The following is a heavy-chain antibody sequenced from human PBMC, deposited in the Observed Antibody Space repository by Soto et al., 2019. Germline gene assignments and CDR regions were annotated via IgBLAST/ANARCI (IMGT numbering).Heavy chain of an antibody. Sequence: SVKVSCKASGGTFSSYAIRWVRQAPGQGLEWMGGIIPVFGTANYAQKFQGRVTITADESTSTAYMELSSLRSEDTAAYSCATGYSGSYCDYWGQGTLVTVSS. CDR1: GGTFSSYA. CDR2: IIPVFGTA. D-gene: IGHD1-26*01. J-gene: IGHJ4*02. V-gene: IGHV1-69*13. CDR3: ATGYSGSYCDY.